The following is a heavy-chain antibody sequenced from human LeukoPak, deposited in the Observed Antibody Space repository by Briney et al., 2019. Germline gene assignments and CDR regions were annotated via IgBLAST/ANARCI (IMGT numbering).Heavy chain of an antibody. Sequence: ASVKVSCKASGYTFTSYDINWVRQATGQGLEWMGWMNPNSGNTGYAQKFQGRVTMTRNTSISTAYMELSSLRSEDTAVYYCARGQGAAGTYYYYYYGMDVWGQGTTVTVSS. CDR2: MNPNSGNT. J-gene: IGHJ6*02. V-gene: IGHV1-8*01. CDR1: GYTFTSYD. CDR3: ARGQGAAGTYYYYYYGMDV. D-gene: IGHD6-13*01.